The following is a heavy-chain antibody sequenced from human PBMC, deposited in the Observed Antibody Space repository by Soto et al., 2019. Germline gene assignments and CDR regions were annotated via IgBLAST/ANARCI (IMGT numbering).Heavy chain of an antibody. J-gene: IGHJ4*02. Sequence: GGSLRLSCAASGFTFSSYSMNWVRQAPGKGLEWVSSISSSSSYIYYADSVKGRFTISRDNAKNSLYLQMNSLRAEDTAVYYCASPGIAAAGDYWGQGTLVTVSS. D-gene: IGHD6-13*01. CDR1: GFTFSSYS. CDR3: ASPGIAAAGDY. V-gene: IGHV3-21*01. CDR2: ISSSSSYI.